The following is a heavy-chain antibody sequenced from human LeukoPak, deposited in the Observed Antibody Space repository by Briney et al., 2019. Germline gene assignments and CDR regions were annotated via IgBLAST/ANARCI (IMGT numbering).Heavy chain of an antibody. J-gene: IGHJ6*03. CDR2: IYPGVSDA. V-gene: IGHV5-51*01. CDR1: GYSFNNYW. CDR3: ARQSAYYYMDV. Sequence: GESLKTSCNGSGYSFNNYWIGWVRQMARKGLEWVGIIYPGVSDARYSPSFQGQVTIAADKSISIAYLQWSSLKASDTAMYYCARQSAYYYMDVWGKGTTVTVSS.